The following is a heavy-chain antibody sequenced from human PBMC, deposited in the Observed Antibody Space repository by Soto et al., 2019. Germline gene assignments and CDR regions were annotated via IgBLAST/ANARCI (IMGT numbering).Heavy chain of an antibody. CDR2: INSDGSSI. CDR3: ARLPVDTITSLDY. Sequence: EVQLVESGGALVQPGGFLRLSCATSGFTFSRYWMHWARQVPGKGLVWVSRINSDGSSISYSDSVKGRFTISRDNAKNTLYLQMNSLRVEDTAVYYCARLPVDTITSLDYWGQGTLVTVSS. V-gene: IGHV3-74*01. J-gene: IGHJ4*02. D-gene: IGHD3-3*01. CDR1: GFTFSRYW.